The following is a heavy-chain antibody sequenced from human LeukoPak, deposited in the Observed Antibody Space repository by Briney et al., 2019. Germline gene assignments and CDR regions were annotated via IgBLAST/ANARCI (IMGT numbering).Heavy chain of an antibody. Sequence: SETLSLTCAVYGGSFSGYYWSWIRQPPGKGLEWIGEINHSGSTNYNPSLKSRVTISVDRSKNQFSLKLSSVTAADTAVYYCARAVGASGLMDVWGQGTTVTVSS. CDR1: GGSFSGYY. J-gene: IGHJ6*02. CDR3: ARAVGASGLMDV. V-gene: IGHV4-34*01. D-gene: IGHD2-15*01. CDR2: INHSGST.